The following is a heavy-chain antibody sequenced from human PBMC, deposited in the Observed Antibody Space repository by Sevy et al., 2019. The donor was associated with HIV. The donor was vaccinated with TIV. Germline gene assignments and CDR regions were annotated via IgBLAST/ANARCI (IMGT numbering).Heavy chain of an antibody. CDR3: VRGPNCGVGGCQQISPYCLDV. V-gene: IGHV3-72*01. CDR2: IRNRPNSYTT. J-gene: IGHJ6*03. Sequence: GGSLRLSCAASGFTFSDHYVDWVRQAPGKGLEWVGRIRNRPNSYTTEYAASVKGRFTISRDELRNSVYLQMNSLKTQDSAVYYCVRGPNCGVGGCQQISPYCLDVWGKGATVTVSS. CDR1: GFTFSDHY. D-gene: IGHD2-15*01.